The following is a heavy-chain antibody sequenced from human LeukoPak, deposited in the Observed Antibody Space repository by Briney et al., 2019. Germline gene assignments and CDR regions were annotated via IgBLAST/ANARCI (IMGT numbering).Heavy chain of an antibody. J-gene: IGHJ6*03. CDR2: ISSNGGST. V-gene: IGHV3-64*01. Sequence: PGGSLRLSCAASGFTFSSYAMHWVRQAPGKGLEYVSAISSNGGSTYYANSVKGRFTISRDNSKNTLYLQMNSLRAEDTAVYYCARAERGRAQGWTTGLGYYYYYMDVWGKGTTVTVSS. D-gene: IGHD2-8*02. CDR1: GFTFSSYA. CDR3: ARAERGRAQGWTTGLGYYYYYMDV.